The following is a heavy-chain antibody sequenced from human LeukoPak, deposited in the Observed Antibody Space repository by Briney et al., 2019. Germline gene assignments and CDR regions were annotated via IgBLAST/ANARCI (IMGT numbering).Heavy chain of an antibody. CDR1: GFTFNGYT. J-gene: IGHJ4*02. V-gene: IGHV3-23*01. D-gene: IGHD6-19*01. Sequence: GGSLRLSCAASGFTFNGYTMTWVRQAPGKGLEWVSTISGSGGTTFYADSVKGRFTISRDNSKNTLYLQMNSLRAEDTAVYYCAKDAGIAVAGINDYWGQGTLVTVSS. CDR2: ISGSGGTT. CDR3: AKDAGIAVAGINDY.